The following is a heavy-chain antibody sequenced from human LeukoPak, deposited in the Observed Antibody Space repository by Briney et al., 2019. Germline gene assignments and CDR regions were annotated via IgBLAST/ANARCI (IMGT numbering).Heavy chain of an antibody. D-gene: IGHD3-10*01. CDR2: IYTSGST. J-gene: IGHJ5*02. CDR3: ARHYYYGSGSYTAWFDP. Sequence: SETLSLTCTVSGGSISSYYWSWIRQPAGKGLEWIGRIYTSGSTNYNPSLKSRVTMSVDTSKNQFSLKLSSVTAADTAVYYCARHYYYGSGSYTAWFDPWGQGTLVTVSS. CDR1: GGSISSYY. V-gene: IGHV4-4*07.